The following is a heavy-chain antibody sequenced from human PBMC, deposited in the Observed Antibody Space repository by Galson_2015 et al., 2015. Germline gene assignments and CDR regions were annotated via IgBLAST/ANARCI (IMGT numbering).Heavy chain of an antibody. Sequence: SVKVSCKASGYTFTSYAMHWVRQAPGQRLEWMGWINAGNGNTKYSQKFQGRVTITRDTSASTAYMELSSLRSEDTAVYYCARDGILLPRAFDIWGQGTMVTVSS. CDR1: GYTFTSYA. CDR3: ARDGILLPRAFDI. D-gene: IGHD3-22*01. J-gene: IGHJ3*02. V-gene: IGHV1-3*01. CDR2: INAGNGNT.